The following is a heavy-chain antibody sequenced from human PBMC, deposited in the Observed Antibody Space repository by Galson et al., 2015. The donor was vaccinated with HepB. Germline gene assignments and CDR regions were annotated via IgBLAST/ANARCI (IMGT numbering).Heavy chain of an antibody. J-gene: IGHJ4*02. Sequence: SLRLSCAASGFTFSSYWMHWVRQAPGKGLVWVSRINSDGSSTSYADSVKGRFTISRDNAKNTLYLQMNSLRAEDTAVYYCARDYDSSGYWDDYWGQGTLVTVSS. V-gene: IGHV3-74*01. CDR2: INSDGSST. CDR1: GFTFSSYW. CDR3: ARDYDSSGYWDDY. D-gene: IGHD3-22*01.